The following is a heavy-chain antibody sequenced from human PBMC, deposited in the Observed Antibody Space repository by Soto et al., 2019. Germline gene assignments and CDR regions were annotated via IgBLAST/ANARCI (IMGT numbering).Heavy chain of an antibody. CDR2: ISSSSSYI. J-gene: IGHJ6*02. CDR3: ARAVEEDIVLLDV. V-gene: IGHV3-21*01. D-gene: IGHD2-8*01. CDR1: GFTFSSYS. Sequence: GGSLRLSCAASGFTFSSYSMNWVRQAPGKGLEWVSSISSSSSYIYYADSVKGRFTISRDNAKNSLYLQMNSLRAEDTAVYYCARAVEEDIVLLDVWGQGTTVTVSS.